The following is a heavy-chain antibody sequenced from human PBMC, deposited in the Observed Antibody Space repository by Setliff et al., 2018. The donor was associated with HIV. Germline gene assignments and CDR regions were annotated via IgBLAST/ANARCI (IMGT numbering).Heavy chain of an antibody. CDR3: ARVWLHYDADILRFDP. D-gene: IGHD3-3*01. CDR2: INYSGST. V-gene: IGHV4-39*07. Sequence: SETLSLTCTVSGGSITSSNYYWGWIRQPPGKGLEWIGSINYSGSTFYHPSLMSRLTMSIDTSRNQFSLKLDSVTAADTAVYYCARVWLHYDADILRFDPWGQGILVTVSS. CDR1: GGSITSSNYY. J-gene: IGHJ5*02.